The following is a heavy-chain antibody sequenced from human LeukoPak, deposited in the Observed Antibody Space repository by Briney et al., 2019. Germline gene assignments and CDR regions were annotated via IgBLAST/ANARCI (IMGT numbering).Heavy chain of an antibody. CDR1: GFTFSSYW. CDR2: IKQDGSEK. J-gene: IGHJ4*02. V-gene: IGHV3-7*01. CDR3: ARVSKGDKMVYAIGSSRNFDY. D-gene: IGHD2-8*01. Sequence: GGSLRLSCAASGFTFSSYWMSWVRQAPGKGLDWVANIKQDGSEKYYVDSVKGRFTISRDNAKNSLYLQMNSLRAEDTAVYYCARVSKGDKMVYAIGSSRNFDYWGQGTLVTVSS.